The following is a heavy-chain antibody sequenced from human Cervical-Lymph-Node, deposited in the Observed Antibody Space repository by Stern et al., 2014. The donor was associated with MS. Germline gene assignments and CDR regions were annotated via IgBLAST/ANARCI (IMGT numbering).Heavy chain of an antibody. D-gene: IGHD3-3*01. Sequence: QVQLAQSGSELKKPGASVTVSCKASGYTFTKYLIHWVRQAPGQGLEWMGWINSNTGAPMYARDFAGRFVFSLDTSVNTAYLQISRLKTEDTAVYYCARDMSDFWSDYGHNWFDPWGQGTLVTVSS. CDR1: GYTFTKYL. J-gene: IGHJ5*02. V-gene: IGHV7-4-1*02. CDR3: ARDMSDFWSDYGHNWFDP. CDR2: INSNTGAP.